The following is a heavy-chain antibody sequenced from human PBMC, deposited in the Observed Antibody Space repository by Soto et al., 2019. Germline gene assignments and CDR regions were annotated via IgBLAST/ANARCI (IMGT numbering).Heavy chain of an antibody. CDR2: IKSDGSST. Sequence: EVQLVESGGGLVQPGGSLRLSCAASGFAFSNNCMHWVRQAPGKGLEWVSRIKSDGSSTNYADSVKGRFTISRDNAKNTLYLQMSGLGADDTAIYYCASYYYYYYMDVWGKGTTFTVSS. J-gene: IGHJ6*03. CDR3: ASYYYYYYMDV. CDR1: GFAFSNNC. V-gene: IGHV3-74*01.